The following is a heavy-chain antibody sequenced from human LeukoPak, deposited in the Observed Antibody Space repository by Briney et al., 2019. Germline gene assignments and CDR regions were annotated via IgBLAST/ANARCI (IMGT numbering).Heavy chain of an antibody. J-gene: IGHJ4*02. CDR3: AKDFDAAAAGYYFDY. Sequence: GGSLRLSCAASGLTFSSYGMHWVRPAPGKGLEWVAVISYDGSDKYSADSVKGRFTISRDNSKNTLYLQMNSLRAEDTAVYYCAKDFDAAAAGYYFDYWGQGTLVTVSS. D-gene: IGHD6-13*01. CDR1: GLTFSSYG. CDR2: ISYDGSDK. V-gene: IGHV3-30*18.